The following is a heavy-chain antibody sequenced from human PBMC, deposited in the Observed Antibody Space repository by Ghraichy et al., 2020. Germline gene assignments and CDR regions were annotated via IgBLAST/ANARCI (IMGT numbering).Heavy chain of an antibody. J-gene: IGHJ6*02. CDR2: IWYDGSNK. D-gene: IGHD3-10*01. CDR3: ARDLGSADYYYYGMDV. Sequence: GGSLRLSCAASGFTFSSYGMHWVRQAPGKGLEWVAVIWYDGSNKYYADSVKGRFTISRDNSKNTLYLQMNSLRAEDTAVYYCARDLGSADYYYYGMDVWGQGTTVTVSS. V-gene: IGHV3-33*01. CDR1: GFTFSSYG.